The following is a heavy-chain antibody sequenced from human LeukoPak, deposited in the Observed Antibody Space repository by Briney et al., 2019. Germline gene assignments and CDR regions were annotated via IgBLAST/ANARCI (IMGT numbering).Heavy chain of an antibody. V-gene: IGHV1-2*04. Sequence: ASVKVSCKASGYTFTGYYMHWVRQAPGQGLEWMGWINPNSGGTNYAQKFQGWVAMTGDTSISTAYMELSRLRSDDTAVYYCARGFDRGYSRTPFDPWGQGTLVTVSS. D-gene: IGHD5-18*01. CDR2: INPNSGGT. CDR3: ARGFDRGYSRTPFDP. CDR1: GYTFTGYY. J-gene: IGHJ5*02.